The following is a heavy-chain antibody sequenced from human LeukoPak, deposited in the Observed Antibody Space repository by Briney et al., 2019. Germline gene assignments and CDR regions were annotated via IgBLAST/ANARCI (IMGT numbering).Heavy chain of an antibody. J-gene: IGHJ4*02. CDR3: AKDKRGYSYGYFDY. Sequence: SGGSLRLSCAASGFTFDDYAMHWVRQAPGKGLEWVSGISWNSGSIGYADSVKGRFTISRDNAKNSLYLQMNSLRAEDTALYYCAKDKRGYSYGYFDYWGQGTLVTVSS. CDR1: GFTFDDYA. CDR2: ISWNSGSI. V-gene: IGHV3-9*01. D-gene: IGHD5-18*01.